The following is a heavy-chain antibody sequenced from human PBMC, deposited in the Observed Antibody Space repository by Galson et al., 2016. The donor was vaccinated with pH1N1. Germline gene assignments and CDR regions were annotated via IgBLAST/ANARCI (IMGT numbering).Heavy chain of an antibody. Sequence: LVKPTQTLTLTCTFSGFSLSTSGVTVGWIRQPPGKGLEWIGYIHYSGSTNYNPSRKSRVSMSVATSKNQFSLKLSSATAADTAMYYCARLDIVVGEHNYYGLDVWGHGTRVTVSS. J-gene: IGHJ6*02. CDR2: IHYSGST. CDR1: GFSLSTSGVT. V-gene: IGHV4-61*08. D-gene: IGHD2-2*01. CDR3: ARLDIVVGEHNYYGLDV.